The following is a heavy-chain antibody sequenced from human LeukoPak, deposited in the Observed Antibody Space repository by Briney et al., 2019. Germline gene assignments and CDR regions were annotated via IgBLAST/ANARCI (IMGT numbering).Heavy chain of an antibody. Sequence: SETLSLTCTVSGGSISSSSYYWGWIRQPPGKGLEWIGSIYYSGSTYYNPSLKSRVAISVDTSKNQFSLKLSSVTAADTAVYYCARDRLGATILFDYWGQGTLVTVSS. CDR2: IYYSGST. CDR3: ARDRLGATILFDY. CDR1: GGSISSSSYY. J-gene: IGHJ4*02. V-gene: IGHV4-39*07. D-gene: IGHD1-26*01.